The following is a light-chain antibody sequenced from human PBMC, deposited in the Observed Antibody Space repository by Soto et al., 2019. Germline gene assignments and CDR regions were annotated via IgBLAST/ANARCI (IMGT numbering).Light chain of an antibody. J-gene: IGKJ1*01. CDR2: DAS. Sequence: DIKMTQSPSTLSASVGDRFPIPCRASQPISSWLAWYHQKQGKAPKLLIYDASNLESGVPSRLRGSGYGTEFTLTISSMRHDDFATYECQHYSGDRATFGHGTKVDIK. V-gene: IGKV1-5*01. CDR3: QHYSGDRAT. CDR1: QPISSW.